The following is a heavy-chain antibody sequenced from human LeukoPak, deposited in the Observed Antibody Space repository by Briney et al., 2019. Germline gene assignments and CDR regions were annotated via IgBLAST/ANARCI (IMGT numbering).Heavy chain of an antibody. J-gene: IGHJ5*02. CDR1: GYTFTGYY. CDR2: INPNSGGT. CDR3: ARDRVRGGFWRINWFDP. V-gene: IGHV1-2*02. Sequence: GASVTVSFKASGYTFTGYYMHWVRQAPGQGLEWMGWINPNSGGTNYAQKFQGRVTMTRDTSISTAYMELIRLRSDDTAVYYCARDRVRGGFWRINWFDPWGQGTLVTVSS. D-gene: IGHD3-3*01.